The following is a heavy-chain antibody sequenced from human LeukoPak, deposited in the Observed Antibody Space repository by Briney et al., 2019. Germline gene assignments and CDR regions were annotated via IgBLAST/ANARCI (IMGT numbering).Heavy chain of an antibody. Sequence: PSETLSLTCTVSGGSISSSSYYWGWIRQPPGKGLEWIGSIYYSGSAYYNPSLKSRVTISVDTSKNQFSLRLSSVTAADTAVYYCARDREGYEWSFDYWGQGTLVTVSS. CDR2: IYYSGSA. D-gene: IGHD3-3*01. CDR1: GGSISSSSYY. CDR3: ARDREGYEWSFDY. J-gene: IGHJ4*02. V-gene: IGHV4-39*07.